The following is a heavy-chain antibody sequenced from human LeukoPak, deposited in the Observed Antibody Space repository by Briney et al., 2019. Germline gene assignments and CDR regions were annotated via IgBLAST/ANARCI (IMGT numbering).Heavy chain of an antibody. Sequence: SETLSLTCIVSGGSIGSYYWSWIRQPPGKGLEWIGYIYYTGTTGYNPSLKSRVTISIDTSKNQFSLKLSSVAAADTAVYYCASLNGSGYYFDYWGQGTLVIVSS. CDR2: IYYTGTT. D-gene: IGHD3-3*01. V-gene: IGHV4-59*08. CDR3: ASLNGSGYYFDY. J-gene: IGHJ4*02. CDR1: GGSIGSYY.